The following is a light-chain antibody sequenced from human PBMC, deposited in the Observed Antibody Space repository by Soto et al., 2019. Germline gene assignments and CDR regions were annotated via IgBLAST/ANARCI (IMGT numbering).Light chain of an antibody. Sequence: QSALTQPASVSGSPGQSITISCTGTSSDVGSYYSVSWYKQHPGKAPKLMIYEVSNRPSGVSNRFSGSKSGNTASLTISGLQAEDEADYYCSSYTSSSTLVFGTGTEVTVL. CDR3: SSYTSSSTLV. CDR2: EVS. J-gene: IGLJ1*01. V-gene: IGLV2-14*01. CDR1: SSDVGSYYS.